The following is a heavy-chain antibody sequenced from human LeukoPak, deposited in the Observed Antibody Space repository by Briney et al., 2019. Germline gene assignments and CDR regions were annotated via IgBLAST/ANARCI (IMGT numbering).Heavy chain of an antibody. CDR3: ARDRGYGYGFFDY. CDR2: FYSGGSS. D-gene: IGHD5-18*01. Sequence: GGSLRLSCAASGFTVRSIYMTWVRQAPGKGLEWVSSFYSGGSSYFADSVKGRFIISRDSSTDTLYLQMNSLRVEDTAVYFCARDRGYGYGFFDYWGQGTLVTVSS. J-gene: IGHJ4*02. CDR1: GFTVRSIY. V-gene: IGHV3-53*01.